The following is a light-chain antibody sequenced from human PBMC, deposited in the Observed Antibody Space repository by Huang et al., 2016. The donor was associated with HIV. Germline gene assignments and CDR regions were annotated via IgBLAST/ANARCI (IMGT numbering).Light chain of an antibody. CDR2: AAS. CDR3: LQHSVYPRT. V-gene: IGKV1-17*03. Sequence: DIQMTQSPSAMSASVGDRITITCRASQDIDSSLAWFQQKPWKVPKRLIYAASSFQSWDPSRFSGSRSGTEFTLTISSLQPEDSGTYYCLQHSVYPRTFGQGTKVEI. CDR1: QDIDSS. J-gene: IGKJ1*01.